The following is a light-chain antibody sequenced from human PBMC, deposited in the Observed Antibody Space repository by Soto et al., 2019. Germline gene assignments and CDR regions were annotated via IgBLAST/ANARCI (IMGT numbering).Light chain of an antibody. CDR3: QQYYSTPLT. CDR2: WAS. V-gene: IGKV4-1*01. J-gene: IGKJ4*01. CDR1: QSVLYSSNNKNY. Sequence: DIVMTQSPDSLAVSLGERATINCKSSQSVLYSSNNKNYLAWYQQKPGQPPKLLIYWASTRESGVPDRFSGSGSGTDFPLTISSLQAEDVAVYSCQQYYSTPLTFGGGTNVEIK.